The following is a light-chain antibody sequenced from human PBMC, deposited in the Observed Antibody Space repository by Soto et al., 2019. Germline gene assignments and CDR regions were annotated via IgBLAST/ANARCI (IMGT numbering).Light chain of an antibody. CDR1: QDISVY. J-gene: IGKJ4*01. V-gene: IGKV1-16*02. CDR2: GTS. Sequence: DVQMTQSPSSLTASVGDTVTITCRTSQDISVYLARFQQKPGKAPKSLIYGTSTLHSGVPSKFSGSRSGTDFTLTISGLQAEDFATYYCQQYNHHPLTFGGGTKVEIK. CDR3: QQYNHHPLT.